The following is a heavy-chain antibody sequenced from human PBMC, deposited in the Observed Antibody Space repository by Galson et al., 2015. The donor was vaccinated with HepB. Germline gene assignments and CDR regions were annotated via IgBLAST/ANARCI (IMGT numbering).Heavy chain of an antibody. CDR2: IKQDGSEK. CDR1: GFTFSYYW. J-gene: IGHJ4*02. Sequence: SLRLSCAASGFTFSYYWMSWVRQAPGKGLEWVANIKQDGSEKYYVDSVKGRFTISRDNAKNSLFLQMNSLRAEDTAVYYCARRYNSSADFFDRWGQGTLVTVSS. V-gene: IGHV3-7*01. D-gene: IGHD6-6*01. CDR3: ARRYNSSADFFDR.